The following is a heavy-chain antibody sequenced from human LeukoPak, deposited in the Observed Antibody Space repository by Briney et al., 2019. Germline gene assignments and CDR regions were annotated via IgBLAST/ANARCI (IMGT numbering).Heavy chain of an antibody. Sequence: GGSLRLSCAASGFTFSTYWVHWVRQAPGKGLEWVAVVSYDGSDRYYVDSVKGRFTISRDNSRNTLFLQLNSLRAEDTAMYYCATGTFLYYFDYWGQGALVTVSS. J-gene: IGHJ4*02. CDR2: VSYDGSDR. CDR1: GFTFSTYW. CDR3: ATGTFLYYFDY. D-gene: IGHD3-16*01. V-gene: IGHV3-30*03.